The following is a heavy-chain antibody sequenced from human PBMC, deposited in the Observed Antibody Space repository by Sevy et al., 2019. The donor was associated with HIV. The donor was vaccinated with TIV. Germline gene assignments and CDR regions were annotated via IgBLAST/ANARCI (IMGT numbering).Heavy chain of an antibody. Sequence: GGSLRLSCAASGFTFSSYWMHWVRQAPGKGLVWVSRINSDGSSTSYADSVKGRFTISRDNAKNTLYLQMNSLRAEDTAVYYCASPGGYSYGYYYYYYGMDVWGQGTTVTVSS. CDR3: ASPGGYSYGYYYYYYGMDV. CDR1: GFTFSSYW. D-gene: IGHD5-18*01. V-gene: IGHV3-74*01. J-gene: IGHJ6*02. CDR2: INSDGSST.